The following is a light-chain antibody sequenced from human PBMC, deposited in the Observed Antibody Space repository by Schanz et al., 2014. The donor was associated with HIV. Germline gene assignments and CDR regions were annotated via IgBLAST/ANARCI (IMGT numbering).Light chain of an antibody. V-gene: IGKV3-20*01. CDR2: GTS. Sequence: ESVLTQSPGTLSLSPGERATLSCRASQSVDSSSLAWYRQKPGQSPRLLIYGTSTRAPGIPDRFSGSGSGTDFTLTISRLEPEDFAVYFCQQFGSPLTFGGGTKVDIK. CDR3: QQFGSPLT. J-gene: IGKJ4*01. CDR1: QSVDSSS.